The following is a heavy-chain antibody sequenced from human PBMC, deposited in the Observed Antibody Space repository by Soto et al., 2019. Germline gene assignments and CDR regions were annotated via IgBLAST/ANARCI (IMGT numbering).Heavy chain of an antibody. V-gene: IGHV3-23*01. CDR3: ATVKEPTINGYSTGGDF. CDR2: INGSGDTT. CDR1: GFTFSSSA. J-gene: IGHJ4*02. D-gene: IGHD6-19*01. Sequence: EVHLLESRGGLVQPGGSLRLSCAASGFTFSSSAMSWVRQAPGKGLEWVSAINGSGDTTYYADSVRGRFTVSRDNCENTLFLLLNSLRADDTAVYYCATVKEPTINGYSTGGDFCGQGTLVTVSS.